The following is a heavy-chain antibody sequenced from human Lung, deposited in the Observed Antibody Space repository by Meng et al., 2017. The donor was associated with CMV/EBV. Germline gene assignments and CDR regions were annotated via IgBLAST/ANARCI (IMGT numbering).Heavy chain of an antibody. CDR1: GYTFTSSS. CDR3: ARGNGWRFDY. CDR2: ININTGNP. J-gene: IGHJ4*02. Sequence: VQLVQFWSELKKPGDSVKVPCQAAGYTFTSSSMNWVRHAPGQGLEWMGWININTGNPTYAQGFTGRFVFSLDTSVSTAYLQIDSLKADDTAVYYCARGNGWRFDYWGQGTLVTVSS. V-gene: IGHV7-4-1*01. D-gene: IGHD6-19*01.